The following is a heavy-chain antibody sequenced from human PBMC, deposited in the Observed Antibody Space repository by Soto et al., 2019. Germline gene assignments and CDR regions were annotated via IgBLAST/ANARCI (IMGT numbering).Heavy chain of an antibody. CDR1: GFTFSDHY. CDR2: TRNKANSYTT. D-gene: IGHD6-19*01. V-gene: IGHV3-72*01. Sequence: GGSLRLSCAASGFTFSDHYMDWVRQAPGKGLEWVGRTRNKANSYTTEYAASVKGRFTISRDDSKNSLYLQMNSLKTEDTAVYYFSIAVAGTYAFDIWGQGTMVPVSS. CDR3: SIAVAGTYAFDI. J-gene: IGHJ3*02.